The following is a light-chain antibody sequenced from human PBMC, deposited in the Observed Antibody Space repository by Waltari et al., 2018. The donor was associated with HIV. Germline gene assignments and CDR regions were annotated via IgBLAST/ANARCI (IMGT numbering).Light chain of an antibody. V-gene: IGLV3-9*01. CDR3: QVWHYSVF. Sequence: SYELTQRLSVSVALGQTARITCGGNNVGTKDVHWYQQKSGQAPLLVIYNEVKRPSGIPERFSASKSRNTATLTISGAQAGDEADYYCQVWHYSVFFGGGTKLTVL. CDR2: NEV. J-gene: IGLJ2*01. CDR1: NVGTKD.